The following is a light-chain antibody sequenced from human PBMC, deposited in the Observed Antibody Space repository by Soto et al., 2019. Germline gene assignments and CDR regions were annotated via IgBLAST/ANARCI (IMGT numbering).Light chain of an antibody. CDR1: TSNIGTYY. CDR3: GTWDSSLSAGGEV. J-gene: IGLJ2*01. V-gene: IGLV1-51*01. CDR2: DNN. Sequence: QSVLTQPPSVSAAPGQKVTISCSGSTSNIGTYYVSWYQQLPGTAPKLLIYDNNKRPSGIPDRFSGSKSGTSATLDITGLQTGDEADYYCGTWDSSLSAGGEVFGGGTKVTVL.